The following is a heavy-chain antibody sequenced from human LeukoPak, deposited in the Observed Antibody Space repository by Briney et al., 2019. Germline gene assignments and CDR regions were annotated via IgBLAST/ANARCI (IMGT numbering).Heavy chain of an antibody. CDR2: INHSGST. D-gene: IGHD6-19*01. J-gene: IGHJ3*02. CDR3: ARSSIAVAGTGNAFDI. Sequence: PSETLSLTCAVYGGSFSGYYWSWIRQPPGKGLEWLGEINHSGSTNYNPSLKSRVTISVDTSKNQFSLKLSSVTAADTAVYYCARSSIAVAGTGNAFDIWGQGTMVTVSS. CDR1: GGSFSGYY. V-gene: IGHV4-34*01.